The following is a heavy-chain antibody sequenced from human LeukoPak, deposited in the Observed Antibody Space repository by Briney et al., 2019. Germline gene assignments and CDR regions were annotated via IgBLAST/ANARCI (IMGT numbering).Heavy chain of an antibody. CDR3: AGASDSGSSLDD. D-gene: IGHD1-26*01. V-gene: IGHV3-74*01. CDR1: GFTFSSYW. CDR2: INSDGSST. J-gene: IGHJ4*02. Sequence: GGSLRFSCAASGFTFSSYWMHWVRQAPGKGLVWVSRINSDGSSTSYADSVKGRFTISRDNAKNTLYLQMNSLRVEDTAVYYCAGASDSGSSLDDWGQGTLVTVS.